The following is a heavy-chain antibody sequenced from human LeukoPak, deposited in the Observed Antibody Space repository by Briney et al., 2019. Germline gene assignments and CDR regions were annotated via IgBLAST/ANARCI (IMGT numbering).Heavy chain of an antibody. CDR3: AKAKEFAAMYYFDY. V-gene: IGHV3-9*01. J-gene: IGHJ4*02. Sequence: GGSLRLSCVASGFTLRDYAMHWVRQVPGKGLEWISGISFNSDRIDYADSVKGRFTISRDNANNSLYLQMNSLTTEDTAWYFCAKAKEFAAMYYFDYWGQGALVTVSS. CDR1: GFTLRDYA. CDR2: ISFNSDRI. D-gene: IGHD3-10*01.